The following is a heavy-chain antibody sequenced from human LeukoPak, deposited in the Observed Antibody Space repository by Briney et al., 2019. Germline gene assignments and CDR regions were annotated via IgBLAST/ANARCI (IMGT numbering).Heavy chain of an antibody. CDR1: GFTFSDYY. CDR2: ISSSGRTI. CDR3: ARDLRAGLLPLEDY. D-gene: IGHD4-17*01. V-gene: IGHV3-11*04. Sequence: GGSLRLSCAAPGFTFSDYYMSWIRQAPGKGLEWVSYISSSGRTIYYADSVKGRFTISRDNAKKSLYLQMNSLRAEETAMYYCARDLRAGLLPLEDYWGQGTLVTVSS. J-gene: IGHJ4*02.